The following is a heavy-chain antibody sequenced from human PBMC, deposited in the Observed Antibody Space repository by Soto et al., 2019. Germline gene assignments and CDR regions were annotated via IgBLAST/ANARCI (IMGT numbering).Heavy chain of an antibody. V-gene: IGHV3-64*01. D-gene: IGHD6-13*01. J-gene: IGHJ4*02. CDR3: ARGSSSSWYFVDY. Sequence: ELQLVESGGGLVQPGGSLRLSCAASGFTFSSYAMYWVRQAPGKGLEYVSAISSNGGSTYYANSVKGRFTISRDNSKNTLYLQMDSLRAEDMAVYYCARGSSSSWYFVDYWGQGTLVTVSS. CDR1: GFTFSSYA. CDR2: ISSNGGST.